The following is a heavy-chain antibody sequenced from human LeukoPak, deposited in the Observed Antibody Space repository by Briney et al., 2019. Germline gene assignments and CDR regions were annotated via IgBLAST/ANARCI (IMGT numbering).Heavy chain of an antibody. CDR1: GGSISSYY. CDR3: PREGDYGQARPCDI. V-gene: IGHV4-59*01. D-gene: IGHD4/OR15-4a*01. J-gene: IGHJ3*02. Sequence: SETLSLTCTVSGGSISSYYWSWIRDPPGKGLGRIGYIYYSGSTNYNPSLKSRVTISVDTSKNQFSLKLSSLTAAYGAECEFPREGDYGQARPCDIWGEGTMVSVSS. CDR2: IYYSGST.